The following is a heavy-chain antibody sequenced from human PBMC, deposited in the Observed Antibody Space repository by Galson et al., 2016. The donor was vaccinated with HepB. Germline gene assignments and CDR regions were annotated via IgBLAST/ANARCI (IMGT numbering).Heavy chain of an antibody. CDR3: VRSFGRGAFDY. V-gene: IGHV3-7*01. CDR2: ITEDGSVT. J-gene: IGHJ4*02. D-gene: IGHD3-10*01. CDR1: GFTFKEYW. Sequence: SLRLSCAASGFTFKEYWMSWVRQSPGKGLQWVANITEDGSVTYYVDSVRGRFTISRDNAETSVFLQLDSLTSDDTALYFCVRSFGRGAFDYWGQGTLLTVSS.